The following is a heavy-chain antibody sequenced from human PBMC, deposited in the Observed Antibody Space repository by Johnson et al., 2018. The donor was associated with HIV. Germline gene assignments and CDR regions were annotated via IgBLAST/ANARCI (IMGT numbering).Heavy chain of an antibody. CDR1: GFTFSTYG. V-gene: IGHV3-30*18. CDR2: ISYDGTYE. D-gene: IGHD5-12*01. Sequence: QVQLVESGGGVVQPGTSLRLSCAASGFTFSTYGMHWVRQAPGKGLEWVAVISYDGTYEFYADSVKGRFTISRDNSKNTLYLQMNSLRAEDTAVYYCAKEGRYVEGAFDIWGQGTMVTVSS. CDR3: AKEGRYVEGAFDI. J-gene: IGHJ3*02.